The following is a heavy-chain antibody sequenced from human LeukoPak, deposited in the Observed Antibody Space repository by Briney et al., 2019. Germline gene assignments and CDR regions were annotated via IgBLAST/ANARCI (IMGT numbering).Heavy chain of an antibody. Sequence: ASVKVSCKASGYTFTGYYMHWVRQAPGQGLEWMGLINPTGGSTGYAQKFQGRVTMTRDMSTSTDYMELSSLRSEDTAVYYCARDQITMLRGVTIKDYYYYYMDVWGKGTSVTVSS. V-gene: IGHV1-46*01. J-gene: IGHJ6*03. CDR2: INPTGGST. CDR3: ARDQITMLRGVTIKDYYYYYMDV. CDR1: GYTFTGYY. D-gene: IGHD3-10*01.